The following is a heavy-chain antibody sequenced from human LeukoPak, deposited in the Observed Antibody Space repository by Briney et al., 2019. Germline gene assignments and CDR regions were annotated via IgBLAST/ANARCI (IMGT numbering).Heavy chain of an antibody. V-gene: IGHV3-53*01. J-gene: IGHJ4*02. CDR3: ARDSYSSFYFDY. D-gene: IGHD6-6*01. Sequence: GGSLRLSCAASGFTVSSNYMSWVRQASGKGLEWVSVIYSGGSTYYADSVKGRFTISRDNSKNTLYLQMNSLRAEDTAVYYCARDSYSSFYFDYWGQGTLVTVSS. CDR2: IYSGGST. CDR1: GFTVSSNY.